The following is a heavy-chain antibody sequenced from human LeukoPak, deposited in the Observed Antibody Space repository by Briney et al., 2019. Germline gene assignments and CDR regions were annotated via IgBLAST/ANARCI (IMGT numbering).Heavy chain of an antibody. CDR3: SRVPLRPWFDA. V-gene: IGHV4-31*03. CDR2: IYYSGST. CDR1: GGSISSGGYY. D-gene: IGHD5-12*01. Sequence: SQTLSLTCTVSGGSISSGGYYWSWIRQHPGKGLEWIGYIYYSGSTYYNPSLKSRVTISVDTSKNQFSLKLSSVTAADTAAYYCSRVPLRPWFDASGQGTLVTVSS. J-gene: IGHJ5*02.